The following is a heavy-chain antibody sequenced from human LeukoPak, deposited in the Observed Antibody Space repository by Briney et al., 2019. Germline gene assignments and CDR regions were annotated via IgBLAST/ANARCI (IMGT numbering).Heavy chain of an antibody. V-gene: IGHV3-7*01. CDR3: ASEYCSSTSCWGAFDI. J-gene: IGHJ3*02. D-gene: IGHD2-2*01. CDR2: IRGDGSRQ. CDR1: GFTFSNYW. Sequence: GGSLRLSCAASGFTFSNYWMVWVRQAPGEGLEWVANIRGDGSRQYYLDSVKGRFTISRDNAKNSLYLQMNSLRAEDTAVYYCASEYCSSTSCWGAFDIWGQGTMVTVSS.